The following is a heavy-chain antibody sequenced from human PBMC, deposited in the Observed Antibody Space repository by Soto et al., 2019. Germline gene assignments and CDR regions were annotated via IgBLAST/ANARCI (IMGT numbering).Heavy chain of an antibody. D-gene: IGHD3-10*01. CDR2: ISSGGST. CDR1: GFTVSSNY. J-gene: IGHJ6*02. V-gene: IGHV3-53*02. Sequence: EVQLVETGGGLIQPGGSLRLSCAASGFTVSSNYMSWVRQAPGKGLEWVSVISSGGSTYYADSVKGRFTISRDNSKNTLYLQMNSLRAEDTAVYYCARDFSGSGSPMDVWGQGTTVTVSS. CDR3: ARDFSGSGSPMDV.